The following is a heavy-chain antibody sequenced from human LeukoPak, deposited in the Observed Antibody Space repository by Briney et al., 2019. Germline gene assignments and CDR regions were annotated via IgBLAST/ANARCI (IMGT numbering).Heavy chain of an antibody. J-gene: IGHJ5*02. CDR2: INHSGST. CDR3: ARAVKGYCSSTSCSRWFDP. V-gene: IGHV4-34*01. D-gene: IGHD2-2*01. CDR1: GFTFSSYA. Sequence: GSLRLSCAASGFTFSSYAMSWIRQPPGKGLEWIGEINHSGSTNYNPSLKSRVTISVDTSKNQFSLKLSSVTAADTAVYYCARAVKGYCSSTSCSRWFDPWGQGTLVTVSS.